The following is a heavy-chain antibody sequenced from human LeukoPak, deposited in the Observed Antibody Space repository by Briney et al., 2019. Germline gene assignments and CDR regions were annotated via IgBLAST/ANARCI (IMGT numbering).Heavy chain of an antibody. CDR1: AFTFSNYA. CDR3: TRAVFLTDDCYDY. Sequence: GGSLRLSCTASAFTFSNYAMHWVRQSPGKGPEYVSAISTTGRSTYYADSVKGRFTISRDNAKNSLYLQMNRLVAEDTAVYYCTRAVFLTDDCYDYWGQGTLVTVSS. CDR2: ISTTGRST. J-gene: IGHJ4*02. D-gene: IGHD2-21*02. V-gene: IGHV3-64*04.